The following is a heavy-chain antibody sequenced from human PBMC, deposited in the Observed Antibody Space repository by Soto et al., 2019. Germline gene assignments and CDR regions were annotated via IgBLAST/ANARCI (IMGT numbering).Heavy chain of an antibody. V-gene: IGHV3-15*02. Sequence: EVQLVESGGALVKPGGSLRLSCAASEFTFNYAWMSWVRQAQGKGLEWVGRIKSKSDGGTTYYAAPVKGRFTISRDDSKNTLYLQMNSLRTEDTAVYYCTADGCSGGGCFSGDYWGQGTLVTVS. CDR2: IKSKSDGGTT. CDR3: TADGCSGGGCFSGDY. CDR1: EFTFNYAW. D-gene: IGHD2-15*01. J-gene: IGHJ4*02.